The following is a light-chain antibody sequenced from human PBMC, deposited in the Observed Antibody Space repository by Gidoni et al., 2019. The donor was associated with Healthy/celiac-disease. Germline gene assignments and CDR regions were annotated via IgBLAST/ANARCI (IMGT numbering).Light chain of an antibody. CDR1: SSNIGAGYD. Sequence: QSVLTQPPSVSGAPGQRVTISCTGSSSNIGAGYDVPWYQPLPGTAPKLLIYGNSNRPSGVPDRFSGSKSGTSASLAITGLQAEDEADYYCQSYDSSLSGVVFGTGTKVTVL. CDR3: QSYDSSLSGVV. V-gene: IGLV1-40*01. J-gene: IGLJ1*01. CDR2: GNS.